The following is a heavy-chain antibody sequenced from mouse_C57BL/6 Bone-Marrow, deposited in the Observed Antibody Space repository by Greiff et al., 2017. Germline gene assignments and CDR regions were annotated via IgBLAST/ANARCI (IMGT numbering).Heavy chain of an antibody. CDR1: GYSITSDY. CDR2: ISYSGST. Sequence: EVQGVESGPGLAKPSQTLSLTCSVTGYSITSDYWNWIRKFPGNKLEYMGYISYSGSTYYNPSLKSRISITRDTSKNQYYLQLTSVTTEDTATDYCARDYGSSYWYFDVWGTGTTVTVSS. V-gene: IGHV3-8*01. D-gene: IGHD1-1*01. J-gene: IGHJ1*03. CDR3: ARDYGSSYWYFDV.